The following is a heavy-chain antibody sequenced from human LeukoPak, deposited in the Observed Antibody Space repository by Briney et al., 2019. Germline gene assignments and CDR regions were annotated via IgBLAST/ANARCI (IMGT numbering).Heavy chain of an antibody. D-gene: IGHD2-2*01. Sequence: GGSLRLSCAASGFTFNSYWMSWVRQAPGKGLEWVANIKEDGSAQYYVDSEKGRFTISRDNAQNSLNLQMNSLRAEDTAVYYCATSSNAPGNHWGQGTLVTVSS. CDR1: GFTFNSYW. J-gene: IGHJ5*02. V-gene: IGHV3-7*01. CDR2: IKEDGSAQ. CDR3: ATSSNAPGNH.